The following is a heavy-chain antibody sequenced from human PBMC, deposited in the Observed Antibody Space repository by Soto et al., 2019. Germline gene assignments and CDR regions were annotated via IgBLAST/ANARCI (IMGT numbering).Heavy chain of an antibody. CDR3: ARDGVNKWFEP. J-gene: IGHJ5*02. Sequence: PSETLSLTCTVSGGSVSSGSYYWSWIRQPPGKGLEWIGYIYYSGSTNYNPSLKSRVTISEDTSKNQFSLKLRSVTAAEKEVYYWARDGVNKWFEPWGQGTLVNVSS. D-gene: IGHD3-16*01. CDR1: GGSVSSGSYY. V-gene: IGHV4-61*01. CDR2: IYYSGST.